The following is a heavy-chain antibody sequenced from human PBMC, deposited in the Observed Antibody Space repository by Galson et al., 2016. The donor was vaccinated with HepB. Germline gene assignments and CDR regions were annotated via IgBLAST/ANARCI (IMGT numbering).Heavy chain of an antibody. CDR3: VRDHRVGDNYYGMDV. D-gene: IGHD3-10*01. J-gene: IGHJ6*02. CDR1: GYTFNDFH. V-gene: IGHV1-2*02. Sequence: SVKVSCKASGYTFNDFHMHWVRQAPGQGLEWMGWINPKSGGTDYAQKFQGRVTLTTDTSISTAYMELRSLKFDDTATYYCVRDHRVGDNYYGMDVWGHGTTVSV. CDR2: INPKSGGT.